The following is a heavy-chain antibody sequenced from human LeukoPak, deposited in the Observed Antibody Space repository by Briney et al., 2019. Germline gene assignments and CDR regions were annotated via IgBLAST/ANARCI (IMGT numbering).Heavy chain of an antibody. J-gene: IGHJ4*02. CDR2: MYYSGST. CDR1: GGSISSSSYY. Sequence: PSETLSLTCTVPGGSISSSSYYWGWIRQPPGKGLEWIGSMYYSGSTYYNPSLKSRVTISVDTSKNQFSLKLSSVTAADTAVCYCASETLDYEGYDYWGQGTLVTVSS. CDR3: ASETLDYEGYDY. D-gene: IGHD4-17*01. V-gene: IGHV4-39*01.